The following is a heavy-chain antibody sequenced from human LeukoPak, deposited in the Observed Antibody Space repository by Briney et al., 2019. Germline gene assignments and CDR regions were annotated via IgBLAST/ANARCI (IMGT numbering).Heavy chain of an antibody. CDR2: ISSSGSTI. CDR1: GFTFSSYE. D-gene: IGHD3-10*01. CDR3: ARDSGATMVRGVTPFDY. V-gene: IGHV3-48*03. Sequence: GGSLRLSCAASGFTFSSYEMNWVRQAPGKGLEWVSYISSSGSTIYYADSVKGRFTIFRDNAKNSLYLQMNSLRAEDTAVYYCARDSGATMVRGVTPFDYWGQGTLVTVSS. J-gene: IGHJ4*02.